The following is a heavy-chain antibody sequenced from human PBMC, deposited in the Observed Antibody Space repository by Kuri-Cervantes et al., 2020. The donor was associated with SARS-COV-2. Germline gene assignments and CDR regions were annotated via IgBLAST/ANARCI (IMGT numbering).Heavy chain of an antibody. CDR1: GCSFDYYA. CDR3: ASSPVAAPFGAFDI. CDR2: ISSSSTI. Sequence: GESLKISCAGSGCSFDYYAMHWVRQAPGKGLEWVSYISSSSTIYYADSVKGRFTISRDNAKNSLYLQMNSLRAEDTAVYYCASSPVAAPFGAFDIWGQGTMVTVSS. J-gene: IGHJ3*02. V-gene: IGHV3-69-1*01. D-gene: IGHD6-19*01.